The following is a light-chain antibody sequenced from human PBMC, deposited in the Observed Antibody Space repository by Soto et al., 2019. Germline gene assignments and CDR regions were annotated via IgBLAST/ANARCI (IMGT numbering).Light chain of an antibody. CDR3: SSYGASSTL. CDR1: SSDIGSYNY. CDR2: DVS. Sequence: QSALTQPASLSGSPGQSITISCTGTSSDIGSYNYVSWYQQHPGKAPKLMIFDVSYRPSGISDRFSGSKSGNTASLTISGLQPEDEADYYGSSYGASSTLFVGGTKLTVL. V-gene: IGLV2-14*03. J-gene: IGLJ2*01.